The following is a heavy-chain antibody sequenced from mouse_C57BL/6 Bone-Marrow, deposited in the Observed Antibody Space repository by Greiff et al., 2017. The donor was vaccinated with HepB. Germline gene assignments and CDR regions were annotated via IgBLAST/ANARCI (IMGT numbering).Heavy chain of an antibody. CDR2: IDPSDSYT. J-gene: IGHJ1*03. V-gene: IGHV1-50*01. Sequence: QVQLQQPGAELVKPGASVKLSCKASGYTFTSYWMQWVKQRPGQGLEWIGEIDPSDSYTNYNQKFKGKATLTVDTSSSTAYMQLSSLTSEDSAVYYCKDGGYFDVWGTGTTVTVSS. CDR3: KDGGYFDV. CDR1: GYTFTSYW.